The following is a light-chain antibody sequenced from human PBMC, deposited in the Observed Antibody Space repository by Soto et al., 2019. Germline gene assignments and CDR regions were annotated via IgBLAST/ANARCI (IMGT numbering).Light chain of an antibody. CDR3: QQYYSYPLT. CDR1: QGISSY. V-gene: IGKV1-9*01. CDR2: TAS. Sequence: IQLTQSPSSLSASVGDRVTITCRASQGISSYLAWYQQKPGKAPKLLIYTASTLQSGVPSRFSGSGSGTDFTLTISCLQSEDFATYYCQQYYSYPLTFGGGTKVDI. J-gene: IGKJ4*01.